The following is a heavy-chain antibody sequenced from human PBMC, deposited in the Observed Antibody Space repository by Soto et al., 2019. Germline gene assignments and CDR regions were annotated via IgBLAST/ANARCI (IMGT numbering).Heavy chain of an antibody. Sequence: QVQLQQSGAGLLKPSETLSLTCAVYGGSFRGYYWNWIRQVPGQGLEWIGEGNHSGSPNYSPSLKSRVTMSLDTSKNQFSLRLTSVTAADTAVYYCARRLPKRVREMRGWWDYWGQGTLVTVSS. V-gene: IGHV4-34*01. CDR3: ARRLPKRVREMRGWWDY. J-gene: IGHJ4*02. CDR2: GNHSGSP. D-gene: IGHD3-10*01. CDR1: GGSFRGYY.